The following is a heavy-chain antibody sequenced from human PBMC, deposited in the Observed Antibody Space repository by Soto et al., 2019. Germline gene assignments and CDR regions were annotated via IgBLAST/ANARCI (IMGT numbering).Heavy chain of an antibody. J-gene: IGHJ5*02. CDR3: ARDYYDSRGYYHGRFDP. Sequence: ASVKVSCKASGCTFTGYYMHWVRQAPGQGLEWMGWINPNSGGTNYAQKFQGRVTMTRDTSISTAYMELSRLRSDDTAAYYCARDYYDSRGYYHGRFDPWGQGTLVTVSS. D-gene: IGHD3-22*01. CDR2: INPNSGGT. V-gene: IGHV1-2*02. CDR1: GCTFTGYY.